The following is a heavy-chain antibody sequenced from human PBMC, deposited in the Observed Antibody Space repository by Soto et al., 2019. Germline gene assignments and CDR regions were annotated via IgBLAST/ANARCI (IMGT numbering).Heavy chain of an antibody. J-gene: IGHJ5*02. CDR1: GDSISSGDYY. CDR3: ARVEGIYNWFDP. V-gene: IGHV4-31*03. Sequence: SETLSLTCTVSGDSISSGDYYWSWIRQHPGKGLEWIGHSYHSGSPYYNPSLKSRVTISVDTSKNQFSLKLSSVTAADTAVYYCARVEGIYNWFDPWGQGTLVTVSS. CDR2: SYHSGSP.